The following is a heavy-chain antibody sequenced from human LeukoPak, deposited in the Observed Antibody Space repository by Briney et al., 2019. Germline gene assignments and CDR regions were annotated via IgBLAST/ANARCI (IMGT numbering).Heavy chain of an antibody. D-gene: IGHD5-18*01. CDR3: ARHTAKVQPFGY. Sequence: PSETLSLTCAVYGGSFSGYYWSWIRQPPGKGLEWIGEINHSGSTNYNPSLKSRVTISVDTSKNQFSLKLSSVTAADTAVYYCARHTAKVQPFGYWGQGTLVTVSS. CDR2: INHSGST. J-gene: IGHJ4*02. V-gene: IGHV4-34*01. CDR1: GGSFSGYY.